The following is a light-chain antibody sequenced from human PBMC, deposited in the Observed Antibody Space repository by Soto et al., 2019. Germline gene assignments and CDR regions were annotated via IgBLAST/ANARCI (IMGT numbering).Light chain of an antibody. CDR3: QQYVHWPPGT. CDR2: GAS. V-gene: IGKV3-15*01. J-gene: IGKJ1*01. Sequence: EIVMTQSPATPSVSLGERATLSCRASQSVSSNLAWYQQKPGQAPRLLIYGASTRATGIPDRFSGSGSGTEFTLTISSLQSEDFAVYYCQQYVHWPPGTFGQGTKVDI. CDR1: QSVSSN.